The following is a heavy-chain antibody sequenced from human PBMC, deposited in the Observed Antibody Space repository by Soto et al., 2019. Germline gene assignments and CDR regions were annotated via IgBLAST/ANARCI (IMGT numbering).Heavy chain of an antibody. CDR1: GGSISSSSYY. D-gene: IGHD3-9*01. CDR2: IYYSGST. J-gene: IGHJ6*02. CDR3: AGVTYYDILTGSLGIDYYYYYGMDV. V-gene: IGHV4-39*01. Sequence: PSETLSLTCTVSGGSISSSSYYWGWIRQPPGKGLEWIGSIYYSGSTYYNPSLKSRVTISVDTSKNQFSLKLSSVTAADTAVYYCAGVTYYDILTGSLGIDYYYYYGMDVWGQGTTVTVSS.